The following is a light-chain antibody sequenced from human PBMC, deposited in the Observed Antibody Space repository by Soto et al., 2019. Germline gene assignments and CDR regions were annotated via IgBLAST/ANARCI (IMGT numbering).Light chain of an antibody. J-gene: IGKJ5*01. CDR2: GAS. CDR3: QQYDSSPIT. V-gene: IGKV3-20*01. CDR1: QSVSSSY. Sequence: PGESATLSCRASQSVSSSYLAWYQQKPGQAPRLLIYGASSRATGIPDRFSGSGSGTDFTLTISRLEPEDFAVYYCQQYDSSPITFGQGTRLEIK.